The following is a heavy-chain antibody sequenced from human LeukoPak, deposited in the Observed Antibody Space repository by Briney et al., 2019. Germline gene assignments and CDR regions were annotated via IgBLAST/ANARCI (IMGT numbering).Heavy chain of an antibody. CDR3: ARGRSSGTLDDAFDI. CDR2: ISSSSSYI. D-gene: IGHD1-26*01. J-gene: IGHJ3*02. V-gene: IGHV3-21*01. Sequence: GGSLRLSCAASGFTFSSYSMNWVRQAPGKGLEWVSSISSSSSYIYYADSVKGRFTISRDNAKNSLYLQMNSLRAEDTAVYYCARGRSSGTLDDAFDIWGQGTMVTVSS. CDR1: GFTFSSYS.